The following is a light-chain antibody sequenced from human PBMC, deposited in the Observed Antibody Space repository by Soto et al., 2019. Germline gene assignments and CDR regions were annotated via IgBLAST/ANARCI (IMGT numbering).Light chain of an antibody. CDR3: AAWDDSLNGYV. V-gene: IGLV1-44*01. J-gene: IGLJ1*01. CDR1: SSNIGSNT. Sequence: QSVLTQPPSASGTPGQRVTISCSGSSSNIGSNTVNWYQQLPGTAPKLLIYSNNQRLSGVPDRFSGSKSGTSASLAISGLQSEDEADYYCAAWDDSLNGYVFGTGTKV. CDR2: SNN.